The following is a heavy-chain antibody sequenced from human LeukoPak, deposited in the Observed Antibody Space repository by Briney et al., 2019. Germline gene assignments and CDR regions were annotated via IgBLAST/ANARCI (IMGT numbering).Heavy chain of an antibody. Sequence: SVKVSCKASGRTFSSYALSWVRQAPGQGLEWMGGIIPIFGTAKYAQKFQGRVTITTDKSTSTAYMELSSLRSEDTAVYYCAIHYGYVWGSPTFDSWGQGTLVTVSS. CDR3: AIHYGYVWGSPTFDS. V-gene: IGHV1-69*05. CDR1: GRTFSSYA. J-gene: IGHJ5*01. D-gene: IGHD3-16*01. CDR2: IIPIFGTA.